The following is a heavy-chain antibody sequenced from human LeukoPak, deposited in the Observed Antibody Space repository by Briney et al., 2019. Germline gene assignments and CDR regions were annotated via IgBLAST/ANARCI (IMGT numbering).Heavy chain of an antibody. CDR2: INQDGTEK. D-gene: IGHD1-14*01. J-gene: IGHJ4*02. V-gene: IGHV3-7*01. CDR1: GFTFSDYW. CDR3: ARGTNAYPGTDY. Sequence: PGGSLRLSCAASGFTFSDYWMNWIRQTPGKGLERVANINQDGTEKHFGDSVKGRFTISRDNAKNSVFLEMNSLRAEDTAVYYCARGTNAYPGTDYWGQGTLVTVSS.